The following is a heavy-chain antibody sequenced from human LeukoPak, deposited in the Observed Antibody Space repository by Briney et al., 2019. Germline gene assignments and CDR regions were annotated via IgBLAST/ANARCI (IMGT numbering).Heavy chain of an antibody. V-gene: IGHV3-21*01. CDR1: GFTFRSYS. Sequence: PGGSLRLSCAASGFTFRSYSMNWVRQSPGKGLEWVSSISSSSSYIYYADSLKGRFTISRDNAKNSLYLQMNSLRAEDTAVYYCARDMGGGDYRGFDSWGQGTLVTVSS. CDR3: ARDMGGGDYRGFDS. CDR2: ISSSSSYI. J-gene: IGHJ5*01. D-gene: IGHD4-11*01.